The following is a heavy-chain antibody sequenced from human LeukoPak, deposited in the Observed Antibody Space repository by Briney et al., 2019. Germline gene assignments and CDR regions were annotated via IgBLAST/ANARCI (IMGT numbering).Heavy chain of an antibody. CDR2: ISSSGGST. CDR1: GFTLSSYA. V-gene: IGHV3-23*01. Sequence: GGSLRLSCGASGFTLSSYAMSRVRQAPGKGLEWVSAISSSGGSTHYADSVKGRFTISRDNSKNTLYLQMNSLRAEDTAVYYCAKRYYYDNSGLWDYWGQGTLVTVSS. CDR3: AKRYYYDNSGLWDY. D-gene: IGHD3-22*01. J-gene: IGHJ4*02.